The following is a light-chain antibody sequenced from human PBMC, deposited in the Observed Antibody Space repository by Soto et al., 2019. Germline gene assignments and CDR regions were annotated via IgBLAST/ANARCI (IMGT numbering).Light chain of an antibody. CDR2: KAS. CDR1: QSISSW. V-gene: IGKV1-5*03. J-gene: IGKJ4*01. Sequence: DIQMTQSPSTLSASVGDRVTIACRASQSISSWLAWYQQKPGKAPKLLIYKASSLESGVPSRFSGSGSGTEFALTISSLQPDDFGTYYCQQYNSWPLTFGGGTKVEIK. CDR3: QQYNSWPLT.